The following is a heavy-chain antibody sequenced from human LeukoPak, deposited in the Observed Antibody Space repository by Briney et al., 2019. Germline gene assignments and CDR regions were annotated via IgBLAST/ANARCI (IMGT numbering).Heavy chain of an antibody. V-gene: IGHV5-51*01. J-gene: IGHJ6*03. D-gene: IGHD2-2*01. CDR2: IYLFDSDT. CDR3: ARRAAKAYDYYYYYMDL. Sequence: GESLKISCKGSGHNFTNYWIGWVRQMPGKGLEWMGIIYLFDSDTKYSPSFQGQVTISADKSINTAYLQWNSLEASDTAMYYCARRAAKAYDYYYYYMDLWGKGTTVTVSS. CDR1: GHNFTNYW.